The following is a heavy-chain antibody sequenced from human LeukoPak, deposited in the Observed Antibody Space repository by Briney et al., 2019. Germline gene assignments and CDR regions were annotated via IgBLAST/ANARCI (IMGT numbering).Heavy chain of an antibody. CDR1: GFTFSSYA. CDR2: ISGSGGST. V-gene: IGHV3-23*01. Sequence: PGGSLRLSCAASGFTFSSYAMSWVRQAPGKGLEWVSAISGSGGSTYYADSVKGRLTISRDNSQNTLYLQMNSLRAEDTAVYYCAKVSGYYYDSSGYYWFDYWGQGTLVTVSS. D-gene: IGHD3-22*01. CDR3: AKVSGYYYDSSGYYWFDY. J-gene: IGHJ4*02.